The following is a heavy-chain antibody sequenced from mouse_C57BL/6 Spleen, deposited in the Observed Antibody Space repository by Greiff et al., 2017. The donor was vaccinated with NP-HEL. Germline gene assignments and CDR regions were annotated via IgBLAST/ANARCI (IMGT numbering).Heavy chain of an antibody. J-gene: IGHJ1*03. CDR3: ARNYGNPYWYFDV. Sequence: VQLKQSGAELVKPGASVKLSCTASGFNIKDYYMHWVKQRTEQGLEWIGRIDPEDGETKYAPKFPGKATITADTSSNTAYLQLSSLTSEDTAVYYCARNYGNPYWYFDVWGTGTTVTVSS. V-gene: IGHV14-2*01. CDR1: GFNIKDYY. D-gene: IGHD2-1*01. CDR2: IDPEDGET.